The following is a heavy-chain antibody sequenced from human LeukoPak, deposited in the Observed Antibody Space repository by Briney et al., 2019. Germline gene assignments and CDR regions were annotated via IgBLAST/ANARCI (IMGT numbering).Heavy chain of an antibody. CDR1: GFTFSSYA. CDR3: ARDGADIVVVVAATRRYYYFDY. V-gene: IGHV3-30*01. Sequence: GRSLRLSCAASGFTFSSYAMHWVRQAPGKGLEWVAVISYDGSTKYYADSVKGRFTISRDNSKNTLYLQMNSLRAEDTAVYYCARDGADIVVVVAATRRYYYFDYWGQGTLVTVSS. D-gene: IGHD2-15*01. J-gene: IGHJ4*02. CDR2: ISYDGSTK.